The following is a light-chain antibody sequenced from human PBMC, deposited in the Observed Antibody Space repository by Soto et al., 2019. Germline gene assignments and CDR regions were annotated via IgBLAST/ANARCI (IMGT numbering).Light chain of an antibody. Sequence: ELVITQSPARLSVSPGERATPSGTASQSVSSNLAWYQQKPGQAHRILIYDESNRATGITARFSGSGSGTDFTLTISSLETEEFAVYDCQHRMNWHLTVGQGQRLEIK. CDR2: DES. V-gene: IGKV3D-11*02. CDR1: QSVSSN. J-gene: IGKJ5*01. CDR3: QHRMNWHLT.